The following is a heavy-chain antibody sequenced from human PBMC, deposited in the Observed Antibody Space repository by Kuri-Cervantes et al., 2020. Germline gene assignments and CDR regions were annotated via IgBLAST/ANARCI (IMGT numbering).Heavy chain of an antibody. CDR3: ARDYYDSSGHSY. CDR1: GFTFSDYY. V-gene: IGHV3-66*02. J-gene: IGHJ4*02. CDR2: IYSGGST. D-gene: IGHD3-22*01. Sequence: GGSLRLSCAASGFTFSDYYMSWVRQAPGKGLEWVSVIYSGGSTYYADSVKGRFTISRDNSKNTLYLQMNSLRAEDTAVYYCARDYYDSSGHSYWGQGTLVTVSS.